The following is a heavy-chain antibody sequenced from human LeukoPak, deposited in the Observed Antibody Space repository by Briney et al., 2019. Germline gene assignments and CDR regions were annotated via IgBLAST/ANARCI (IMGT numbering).Heavy chain of an antibody. CDR1: GFTFSSYA. CDR3: ARRHCSGGRCYSPFDY. V-gene: IGHV3-64*02. Sequence: GGSLRLSCSASGFTFSSYAMHWVRQAPGKGLEFVSAIGGSGTSTYYADSVKGRFTISRDNSKNTVYLQMGSLTAEDMAVYYCARRHCSGGRCYSPFDYWGQGTLVTVSS. CDR2: IGGSGTST. D-gene: IGHD2-15*01. J-gene: IGHJ4*02.